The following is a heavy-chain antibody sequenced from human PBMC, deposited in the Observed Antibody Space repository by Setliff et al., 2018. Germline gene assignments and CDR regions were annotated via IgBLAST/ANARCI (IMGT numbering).Heavy chain of an antibody. D-gene: IGHD3-10*01. CDR3: ARHLLVQGTYHFDY. J-gene: IGHJ4*02. CDR2: MYYSGST. Sequence: SETLSLTCSVSGGSISSGSYYWGWIRQSPGKGLEWIGSMYYSGSTYYNPSLKGRVTLSVDTTKNQFTLKLTSMTAADTAVYFCARHLLVQGTYHFDYWGQGSPVTVS. CDR1: GGSISSGSYY. V-gene: IGHV4-39*01.